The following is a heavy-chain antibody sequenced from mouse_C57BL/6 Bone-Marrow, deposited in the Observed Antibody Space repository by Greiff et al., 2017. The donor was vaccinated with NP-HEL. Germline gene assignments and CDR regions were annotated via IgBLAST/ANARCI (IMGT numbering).Heavy chain of an antibody. V-gene: IGHV1-64*01. CDR1: GYTFTSYW. D-gene: IGHD1-1*01. CDR3: ARFITTPQGFDY. J-gene: IGHJ2*01. Sequence: QVQLKQPGAELVKPGASVKLSCKASGYTFTSYWMHWVKQRPGQGLEWIGMIHPNSGSTNYNEKFKSKATLTVDKSSSTAYMQLSSLTSEYSAVNSCARFITTPQGFDYWGQGTTLTVSS. CDR2: IHPNSGST.